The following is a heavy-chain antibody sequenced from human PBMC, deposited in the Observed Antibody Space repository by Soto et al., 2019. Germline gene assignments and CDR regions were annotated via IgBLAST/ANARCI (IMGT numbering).Heavy chain of an antibody. Sequence: GASVKVSCKASGYTFTGYYIHWVRQAPGQGLEWMGWINPNSGGTNYAQKFQGRVTMTRDTSISTAYMELSRLRSDDTAVYYCARAPYPYMVANWLDPWGQGTLVTVYS. D-gene: IGHD5-12*01. CDR3: ARAPYPYMVANWLDP. J-gene: IGHJ5*02. CDR2: INPNSGGT. CDR1: GYTFTGYY. V-gene: IGHV1-2*02.